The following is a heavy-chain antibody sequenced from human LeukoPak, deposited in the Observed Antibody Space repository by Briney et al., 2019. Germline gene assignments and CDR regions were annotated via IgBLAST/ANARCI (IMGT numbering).Heavy chain of an antibody. CDR3: AREWGLESSGYYYAY. V-gene: IGHV1-69*13. Sequence: SVKVSCKASGCTFSRFTISWVRQAPGQGFEWMGGITPIFGTANFAQKFQGRVSITADESTSTAFMELSSLRSEDTAVYYCAREWGLESSGYYYAYWGQGTLVTVSS. CDR1: GCTFSRFT. CDR2: ITPIFGTA. J-gene: IGHJ4*02. D-gene: IGHD3-22*01.